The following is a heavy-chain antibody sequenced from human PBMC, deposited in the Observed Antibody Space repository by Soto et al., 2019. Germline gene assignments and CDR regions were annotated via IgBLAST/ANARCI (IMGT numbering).Heavy chain of an antibody. V-gene: IGHV1-8*01. CDR3: AREGMDV. Sequence: QVQLVQSGAEVKKPGASVKVSCKASGCTFTSYDINWVRQATGQGLEWMGYMNPNSGNTVCAQKFQGRVTMTWDTSISTAYMELSSLRSEDTAVYYCAREGMDVWGQGTTVTVSS. CDR1: GCTFTSYD. CDR2: MNPNSGNT. J-gene: IGHJ6*02.